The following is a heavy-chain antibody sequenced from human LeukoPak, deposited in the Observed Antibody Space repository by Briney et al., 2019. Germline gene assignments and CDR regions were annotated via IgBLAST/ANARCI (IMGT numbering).Heavy chain of an antibody. Sequence: ASVKVSCNASGYTFTSYGISGVRQAPGQGLEWKGWISAYNGNTNYAQKLQGRVTMTTDTSTSTAYMELRSLRSDDTAVYYCARGYDILTGYSDLDYWGQGTLVTVSS. J-gene: IGHJ4*02. CDR2: ISAYNGNT. V-gene: IGHV1-18*01. CDR3: ARGYDILTGYSDLDY. CDR1: GYTFTSYG. D-gene: IGHD3-9*01.